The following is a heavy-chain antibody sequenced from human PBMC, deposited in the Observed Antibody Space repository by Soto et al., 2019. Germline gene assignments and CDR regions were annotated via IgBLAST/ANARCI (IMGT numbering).Heavy chain of an antibody. V-gene: IGHV3-30-3*01. J-gene: IGHJ6*02. Sequence: QVQLVESGGGVVQPGRSLRLSCAASGFTFSSYAMHWVRQAPGKGLEWVAVISYDGSNKYYADSVKGRFTISRDNSKNTLYLQMNSLRAEDTAVYNCARETTQTGYSYYYYYYYGMDVWGQGTTVTVSS. CDR2: ISYDGSNK. D-gene: IGHD5-18*01. CDR1: GFTFSSYA. CDR3: ARETTQTGYSYYYYYYYGMDV.